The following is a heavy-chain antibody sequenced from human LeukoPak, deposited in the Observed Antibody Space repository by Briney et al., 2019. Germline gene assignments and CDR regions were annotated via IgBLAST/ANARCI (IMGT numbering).Heavy chain of an antibody. CDR2: ISSSGSTI. D-gene: IGHD2-15*01. V-gene: IGHV3-48*03. CDR3: AREGLLHFSDFDY. Sequence: GGSLRLSCAASGFTFSSYEMNWVRQAPGKGLEWVSYISSSGSTIYYADSVKGRFTISRDNAKNSLYLQMNSLRAEDTAVYYCAREGLLHFSDFDYGGQGTLLTASS. J-gene: IGHJ4*02. CDR1: GFTFSSYE.